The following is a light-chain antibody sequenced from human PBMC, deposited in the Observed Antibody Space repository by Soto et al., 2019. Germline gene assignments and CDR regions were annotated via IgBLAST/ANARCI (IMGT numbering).Light chain of an antibody. Sequence: DAAMSQAPLCLSVTLRRPAAIARISSQGLVHSDGIAYFSWFQQRPGRSQTRLIYKVSNRDSGVTARFSGSGSGTDFALNISRVGAEDVGVYYCLQGTHWPITCGQGTRLEIK. CDR2: KVS. V-gene: IGKV2-30*02. J-gene: IGKJ5*01. CDR1: QGLVHSDGIAY. CDR3: LQGTHWPIT.